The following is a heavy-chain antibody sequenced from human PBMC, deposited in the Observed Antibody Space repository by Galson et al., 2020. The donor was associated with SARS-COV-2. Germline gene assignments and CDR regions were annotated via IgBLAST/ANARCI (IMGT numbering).Heavy chain of an antibody. V-gene: IGHV3-66*04. D-gene: IGHD4-17*01. J-gene: IGHJ4*02. CDR1: GFTVSNNY. CDR3: ARQRDATTILDY. CDR2: LYSGGTT. Sequence: TGGSLRLSCTPSGFTVSNNYMSWVRQAPGKGLEWVSALYSGGTTYYAHSVRGRFTISSDNSKNTVYLQMNSLRAEDTAVYYCARQRDATTILDYWCQGTLVTVDS.